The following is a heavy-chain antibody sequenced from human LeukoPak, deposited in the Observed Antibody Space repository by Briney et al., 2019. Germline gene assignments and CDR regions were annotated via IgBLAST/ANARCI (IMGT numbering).Heavy chain of an antibody. CDR1: GFTFSSHS. Sequence: GGSLRLSCAASGFTFSSHSMNWVRQAPGKGLEWVSYISSSSSTIYYADSVKGRFTISRDNAKNSLYLQMNSLRAEDTAVYYCARVSPAILSYGYFKAPFEIDYWGQGTLVTVSS. CDR3: ARVSPAILSYGYFKAPFEIDY. D-gene: IGHD5-18*01. J-gene: IGHJ4*02. V-gene: IGHV3-48*01. CDR2: ISSSSSTI.